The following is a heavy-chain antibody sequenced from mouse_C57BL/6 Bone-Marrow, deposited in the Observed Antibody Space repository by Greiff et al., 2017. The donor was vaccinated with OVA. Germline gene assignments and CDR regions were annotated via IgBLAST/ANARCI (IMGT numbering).Heavy chain of an antibody. CDR1: GYTFTSYW. CDR2: IYPGSGST. CDR3: ASLLRWDRAMDY. V-gene: IGHV1-55*01. D-gene: IGHD3-3*01. J-gene: IGHJ4*01. Sequence: QVQLQQPGAELVKPGASVKMSCKASGYTFTSYWIPWVKQRPGQGLEWIGDIYPGSGSTNYNEKFKSKATLTVDTSSSTAYMQLSSLTSEDSAVYYCASLLRWDRAMDYWGQGTSVTVSS.